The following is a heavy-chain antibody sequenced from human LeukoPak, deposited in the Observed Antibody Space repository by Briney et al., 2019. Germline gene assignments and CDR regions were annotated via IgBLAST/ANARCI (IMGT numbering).Heavy chain of an antibody. CDR3: ASQAKNAYSSGWVDY. J-gene: IGHJ4*02. CDR2: ISGSGGST. D-gene: IGHD6-19*01. V-gene: IGHV3-23*01. Sequence: PGGSLRLSCAASGFTFSSYAMSWVHQAPGKGLEWVSAISGSGGSTYYADSVKGRFTISRDNSKNTLYLQMNSLRAEDTAVYYCASQAKNAYSSGWVDYWGQGTLVTVSS. CDR1: GFTFSSYA.